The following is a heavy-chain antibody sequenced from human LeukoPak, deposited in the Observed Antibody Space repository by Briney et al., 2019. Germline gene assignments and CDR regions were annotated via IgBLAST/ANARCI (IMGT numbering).Heavy chain of an antibody. J-gene: IGHJ3*02. Sequence: SDTLSLTSTGSGGSIASYYWSWIRQSPGNRLEWIASINYSGRTKLNPSLQSRVTISLDMSNNHFSLQLRSVTAADTAIYYCAILLDCDNSGDPDTFDIWGQGTMVTVFS. CDR1: GGSIASYY. CDR2: INYSGRT. D-gene: IGHD3-22*01. V-gene: IGHV4-59*01. CDR3: AILLDCDNSGDPDTFDI.